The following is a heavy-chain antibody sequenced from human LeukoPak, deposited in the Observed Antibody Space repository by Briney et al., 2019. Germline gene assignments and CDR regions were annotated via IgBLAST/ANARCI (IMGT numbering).Heavy chain of an antibody. CDR1: GGSISNYY. J-gene: IGHJ4*02. CDR2: IYYTGST. CDR3: ARWGSIAVARFDY. Sequence: PSETLSLTCTVSGGSISNYYWSWIRQPPEKGLEWIGYIYYTGSTNYNPSLTSRVNISVDTSKNQLSLNLTSVTAADTAVYYCARWGSIAVARFDYWGQGTLITVSS. V-gene: IGHV4-59*01. D-gene: IGHD6-6*01.